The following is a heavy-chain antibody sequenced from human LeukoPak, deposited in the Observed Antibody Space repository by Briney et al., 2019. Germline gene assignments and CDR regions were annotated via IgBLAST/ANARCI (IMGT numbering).Heavy chain of an antibody. CDR3: AKDQKDGYCSGGSCYTYYYYVYGMDV. V-gene: IGHV3-30*18. Sequence: GGSLRLSCAASGFTFRSYGMHWVRQAPGKGLEWVAVMSYDGSNKYYADSVKGRFTISRDNSKNTLYLQMSSLRAEDTAVYYCAKDQKDGYCSGGSCYTYYYYVYGMDVWGQGTTVTVSS. D-gene: IGHD2-15*01. CDR2: MSYDGSNK. J-gene: IGHJ6*02. CDR1: GFTFRSYG.